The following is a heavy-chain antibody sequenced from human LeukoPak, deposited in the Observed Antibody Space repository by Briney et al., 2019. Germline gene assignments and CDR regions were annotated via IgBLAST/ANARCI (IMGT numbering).Heavy chain of an antibody. CDR2: ISAYNGNT. J-gene: IGHJ6*03. D-gene: IGHD4-17*01. CDR1: GYTFTSYG. Sequence: ASVKVSCKASGYTFTSYGISLVRQAPGQGLEWMGWISAYNGNTNYAQKLQGRATMTTDTTTSTAYMELRSLRSDDTAVYYCARQHRDYGDYPTVLYVDVWGKGTTVSVSS. V-gene: IGHV1-18*01. CDR3: ARQHRDYGDYPTVLYVDV.